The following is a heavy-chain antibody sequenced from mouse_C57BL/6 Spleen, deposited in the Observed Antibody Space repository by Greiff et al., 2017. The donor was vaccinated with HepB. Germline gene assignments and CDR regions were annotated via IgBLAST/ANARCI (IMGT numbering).Heavy chain of an antibody. J-gene: IGHJ4*01. Sequence: VQLQQPGAELVKPGASVKLSCKASGYTFTSYWMHWVKQRPGQGLEWIGMIHPNSCSTNYNEKFKSKATLTVDKSSSTAYMQLSSLTSEDSAVDYCAPTTVYAMDYCGQGTSVTVSS. D-gene: IGHD1-1*01. CDR3: APTTVYAMDY. CDR1: GYTFTSYW. V-gene: IGHV1-64*01. CDR2: IHPNSCST.